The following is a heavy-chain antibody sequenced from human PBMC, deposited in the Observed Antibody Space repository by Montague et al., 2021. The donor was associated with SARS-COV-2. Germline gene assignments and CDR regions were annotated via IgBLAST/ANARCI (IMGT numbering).Heavy chain of an antibody. CDR1: GTSFSGNY. V-gene: IGHV4-34*01. CDR2: INHGGST. J-gene: IGHJ6*03. CDR3: SRLRDGVVPSPILGVGPYYSYYYMDV. D-gene: IGHD3-10*01. Sequence: SETLSLTCAVYGTSFSGNYWYWSLQQPGKGLEWIGEINHGGSTKYSPSLKRRLTILSDTSKNQFSLKLTSVAAAATAVYYCSRLRDGVVPSPILGVGPYYSYYYMDVWGRGTTVTVSS.